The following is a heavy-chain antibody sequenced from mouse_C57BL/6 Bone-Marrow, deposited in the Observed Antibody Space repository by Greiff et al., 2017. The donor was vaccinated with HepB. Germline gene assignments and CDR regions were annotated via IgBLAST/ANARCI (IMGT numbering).Heavy chain of an antibody. CDR1: GYTFTGYW. CDR2: ILPGSGST. Sequence: VQLQQSGAELMKPGASVKLSCTATGYTFTGYWIEWVKQGPGHGLEWIGEILPGSGSTNYNEKFKGKTTLTADTSSNTAYMQLSSLTTEDSAIYYRARRRARQYYGSSYWYFDVWGTGTTVTVSS. D-gene: IGHD1-1*01. CDR3: ARRRARQYYGSSYWYFDV. V-gene: IGHV1-9*01. J-gene: IGHJ1*03.